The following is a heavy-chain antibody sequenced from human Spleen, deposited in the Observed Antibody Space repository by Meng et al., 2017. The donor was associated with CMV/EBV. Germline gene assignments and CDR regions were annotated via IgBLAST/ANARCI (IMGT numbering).Heavy chain of an antibody. Sequence: GGSLRLSCAASGFTFSSYGMHWVRQAPGKGLEWVSRINIDGSSTRYADSVKGRFTISRDNAKNTLYLQMNSLRAEDTAVYYCARGAGPYNSSSNYDYWGQGTLVTVSS. CDR3: ARGAGPYNSSSNYDY. CDR2: INIDGSST. CDR1: GFTFSSYG. V-gene: IGHV3-74*01. D-gene: IGHD6-6*01. J-gene: IGHJ4*02.